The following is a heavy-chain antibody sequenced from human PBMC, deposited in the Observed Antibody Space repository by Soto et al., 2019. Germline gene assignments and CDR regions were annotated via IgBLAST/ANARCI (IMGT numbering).Heavy chain of an antibody. V-gene: IGHV3-33*01. D-gene: IGHD5-12*01. Sequence: GGSLRLSCASSGFTFSSYGMHWVRQAPGNELEWVAVIWYDGSNKYYADSVKGRFTISRDNSKNTLYLQMNSLRAEDTAVYYCARDRYSGYGLLDYWGQGAMVTVSS. CDR2: IWYDGSNK. J-gene: IGHJ4*02. CDR1: GFTFSSYG. CDR3: ARDRYSGYGLLDY.